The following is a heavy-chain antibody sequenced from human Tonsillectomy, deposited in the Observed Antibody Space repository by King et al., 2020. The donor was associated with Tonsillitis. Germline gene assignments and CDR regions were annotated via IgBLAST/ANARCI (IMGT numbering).Heavy chain of an antibody. V-gene: IGHV4-39*01. Sequence: LQLQESGPGLVKPSETLSLTCTVSGDSIGSSSYYWGWIRQPPVKGLEWIGSTYYRGSTYYNPSLKGRVTISVDPSKNQFSLRLTSVTAADTAVYYCARSSGYYRDFDYWGQGTLVTVSS. CDR1: GDSIGSSSYY. J-gene: IGHJ4*02. CDR3: ARSSGYYRDFDY. CDR2: TYYRGST. D-gene: IGHD3-22*01.